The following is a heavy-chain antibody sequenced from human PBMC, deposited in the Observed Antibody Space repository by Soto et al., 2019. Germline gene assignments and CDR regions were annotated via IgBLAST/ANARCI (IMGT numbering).Heavy chain of an antibody. CDR1: GGSISSGDYY. D-gene: IGHD1-26*01. J-gene: IGHJ2*01. V-gene: IGHV4-30-4*01. CDR3: ARAGYSGSYFVYFDL. Sequence: SETLSLTCTVSGGSISSGDYYWSWIRQPPGKGLEWIGYIYYSGSTYYNPSLKSRVTISVDTSKNQFSLKLSSVTAADTAVYYCARAGYSGSYFVYFDLWGRGTLVTVSS. CDR2: IYYSGST.